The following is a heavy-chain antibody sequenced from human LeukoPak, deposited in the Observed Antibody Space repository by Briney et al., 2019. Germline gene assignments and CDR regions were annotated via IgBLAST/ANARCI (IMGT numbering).Heavy chain of an antibody. V-gene: IGHV4-59*01. Sequence: SETLSLTCTVSGGSISSYYWSWIRRPPGKGLEWIGYIYYSGSTNYNPSLKSRVTISVDTSKNQFSLKLSSVTAADTAVYYCARATRYYYDSSGYPYYFDYWGQGTLVTVSS. CDR3: ARATRYYYDSSGYPYYFDY. CDR1: GGSISSYY. D-gene: IGHD3-22*01. J-gene: IGHJ4*02. CDR2: IYYSGST.